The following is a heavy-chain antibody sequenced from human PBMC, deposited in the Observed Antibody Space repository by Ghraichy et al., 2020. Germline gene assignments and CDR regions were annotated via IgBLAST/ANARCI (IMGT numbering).Heavy chain of an antibody. J-gene: IGHJ4*02. Sequence: GESLNISCAASGFTFSDSGVHWVRQASGKGLEWVGRIRSKANNYATAYAASVRGRFTVSRDDSKNTAYLQMNSLKTEDAAVYYCTRPSMTGSYYDYWGQGALVTVSS. V-gene: IGHV3-73*01. CDR1: GFTFSDSG. CDR2: IRSKANNYAT. D-gene: IGHD3-10*01. CDR3: TRPSMTGSYYDY.